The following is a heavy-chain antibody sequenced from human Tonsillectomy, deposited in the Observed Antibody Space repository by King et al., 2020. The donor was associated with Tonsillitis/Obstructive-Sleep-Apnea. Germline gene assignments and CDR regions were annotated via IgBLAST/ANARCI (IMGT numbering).Heavy chain of an antibody. CDR1: GFTFDDYA. J-gene: IGHJ4*02. CDR3: AKDILVRGGAYYFDS. D-gene: IGHD2-2*01. CDR2: INWNGGAT. Sequence: VQLVESGGGLVQPGRSLRLSCAASGFTFDDYAMHWVRQAPGKGLEWVSGINWNGGATGYAESVKGRFTISRANAKNSLYLEMDSLRAEDTAFYYCAKDILVRGGAYYFDSWGQGALVTVSS. V-gene: IGHV3-9*01.